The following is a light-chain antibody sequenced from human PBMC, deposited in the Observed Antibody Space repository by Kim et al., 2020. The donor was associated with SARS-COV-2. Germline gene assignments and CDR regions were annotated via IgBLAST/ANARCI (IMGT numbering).Light chain of an antibody. CDR1: DIGSKN. J-gene: IGLJ2*01. CDR3: PVWDNYSVV. CDR2: RAD. V-gene: IGLV3-9*01. Sequence: SYELTQPLSVSVALGQTARITCGGGDIGSKNVHWYQQKPCQAPLLVFSRADNRPSGIPERLSGSNSGNTPTLTISTAQARDDAAYYFPVWDNYSVVFGGG.